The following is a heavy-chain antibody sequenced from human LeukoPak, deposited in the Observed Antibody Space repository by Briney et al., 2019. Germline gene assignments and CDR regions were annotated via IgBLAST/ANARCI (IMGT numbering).Heavy chain of an antibody. Sequence: GGSLKLSCAASGFTFSGSTMHWVRQASGKGLEWVGRIRSKANSYATAYGGWVKGRFTISRDDSKNTAYLQMTSLKTEDTAVYYCTTVITTMVWGKGTLVTVSS. CDR2: IRSKANSYAT. CDR1: GFTFSGST. CDR3: TTVITTMV. V-gene: IGHV3-73*01. D-gene: IGHD5-18*01. J-gene: IGHJ4*02.